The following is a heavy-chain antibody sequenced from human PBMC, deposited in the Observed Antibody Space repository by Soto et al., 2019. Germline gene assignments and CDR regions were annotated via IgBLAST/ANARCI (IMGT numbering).Heavy chain of an antibody. Sequence: AGGSLRLSCATSGFTFSSYAMAWVRQAPGKGLEWVSAISGSGGITYHAASVKGRFSISRDNSRNMLYLQMNSLGAEDTAVYYCARAAHYDFWSGYYYMDVWGIGTTVTVSS. D-gene: IGHD3-3*01. CDR1: GFTFSSYA. CDR2: ISGSGGIT. V-gene: IGHV3-23*01. J-gene: IGHJ6*03. CDR3: ARAAHYDFWSGYYYMDV.